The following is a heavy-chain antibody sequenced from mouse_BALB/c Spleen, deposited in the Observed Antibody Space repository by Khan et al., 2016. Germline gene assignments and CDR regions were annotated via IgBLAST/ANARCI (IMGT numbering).Heavy chain of an antibody. V-gene: IGHV14-3*02. Sequence: VQLQQSGAELVKPGASVKLSCTASGFNIKDTYMHWVKQRPEQGLEWIGRIDPANGNTKYDPKFQGKATITADTSSNTAYLQLSSLTSEDTAVYYCARSRGNYHYAMDYWGQGTSVTVSS. D-gene: IGHD2-1*01. CDR2: IDPANGNT. CDR1: GFNIKDTY. J-gene: IGHJ4*01. CDR3: ARSRGNYHYAMDY.